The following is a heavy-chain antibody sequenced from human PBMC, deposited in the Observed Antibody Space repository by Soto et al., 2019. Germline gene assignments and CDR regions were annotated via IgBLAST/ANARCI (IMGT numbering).Heavy chain of an antibody. CDR2: IKQDGSGN. CDR3: VRGRWNYIY. CDR1: GFTFSSYW. J-gene: IGHJ4*02. Sequence: GGSLRLSCAASGFTFSSYWMSWVRQAPGKGLEWVANIKQDGSGNYYVDSAKGRFTISRDNAKNSLDLQMNSLRTEDTAVYYCVRGRWNYIYWGQGTLVTVSS. D-gene: IGHD1-7*01. V-gene: IGHV3-7*01.